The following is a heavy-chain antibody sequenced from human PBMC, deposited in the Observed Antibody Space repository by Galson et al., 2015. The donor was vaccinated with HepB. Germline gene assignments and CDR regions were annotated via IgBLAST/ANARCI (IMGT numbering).Heavy chain of an antibody. D-gene: IGHD3-9*01. CDR3: ARGDMTGVMPADAFDI. J-gene: IGHJ3*02. Sequence: SLRLSCAASGFTSSSYWMHWVRQAPGKGLVWVSRINSDGSSTSYADSVKGRFTISRDNAKNTLYLQTNSLRAEDTAVYYCARGDMTGVMPADAFDIWGQGTMVTVSS. CDR2: INSDGSST. CDR1: GFTSSSYW. V-gene: IGHV3-74*01.